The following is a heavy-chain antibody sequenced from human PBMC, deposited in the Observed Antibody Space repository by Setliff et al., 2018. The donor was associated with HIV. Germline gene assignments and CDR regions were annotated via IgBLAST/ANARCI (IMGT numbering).Heavy chain of an antibody. CDR3: ARETIRSGHPSEAGFDF. Sequence: LSLTCTVSAYSIRNGYYWGWIRQSPGKGLEWIGTLYYDGNTYYNPSPKSRVTMSVDTSKNQFSLNLNSVTAADTAVYYCARETIRSGHPSEAGFDFWGQGALVTVSS. V-gene: IGHV4-38-2*02. D-gene: IGHD6-19*01. J-gene: IGHJ4*02. CDR2: LYYDGNT. CDR1: AYSIRNGYY.